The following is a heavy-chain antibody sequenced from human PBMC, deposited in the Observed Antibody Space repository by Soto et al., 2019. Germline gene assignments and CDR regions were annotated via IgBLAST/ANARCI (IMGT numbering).Heavy chain of an antibody. Sequence: GASVKVSCKASGGTFSSYAISWVRQAPGQGLEWMGGIIPIFGTANYAQKFQGRVTITADESTSTAYMELSSLRSEDTAVYYCARGFTMKVHRHYGMDVWGQGTTVTVSS. CDR1: GGTFSSYA. D-gene: IGHD3-22*01. V-gene: IGHV1-69*13. CDR2: IIPIFGTA. CDR3: ARGFTMKVHRHYGMDV. J-gene: IGHJ6*02.